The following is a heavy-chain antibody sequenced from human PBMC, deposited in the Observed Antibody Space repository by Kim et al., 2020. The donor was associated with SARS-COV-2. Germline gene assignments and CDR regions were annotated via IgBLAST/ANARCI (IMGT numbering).Heavy chain of an antibody. CDR2: IYYSGST. CDR3: ARPYSSGWYWDQPGGGGGMDV. D-gene: IGHD6-19*01. V-gene: IGHV4-39*01. CDR1: GGSISSSSYY. J-gene: IGHJ6*02. Sequence: SETLSLTCTVSGGSISSSSYYWGWIRQPPGKGLEWIGSIYYSGSTYYNPSLKSRVTISVDTSKNQFSLKLSSVTAADTAVYYCARPYSSGWYWDQPGGGGGMDVWGQGTTVTVSS.